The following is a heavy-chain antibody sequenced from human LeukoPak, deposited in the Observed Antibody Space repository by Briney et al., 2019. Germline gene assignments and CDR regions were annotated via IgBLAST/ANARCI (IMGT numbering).Heavy chain of an antibody. CDR1: GYTFTGYY. Sequence: GASVKVSCKASGYTFTGYYMHWVRQAPGQGLEWMGWINPNSGGTNYAQKFQGRVTMTRNTSISTAYMELSSLRSEDTAVYYCARVVVTMVRGVPNNWFDPWGQGTLVTVSS. CDR3: ARVVVTMVRGVPNNWFDP. D-gene: IGHD3-10*01. CDR2: INPNSGGT. J-gene: IGHJ5*02. V-gene: IGHV1-2*02.